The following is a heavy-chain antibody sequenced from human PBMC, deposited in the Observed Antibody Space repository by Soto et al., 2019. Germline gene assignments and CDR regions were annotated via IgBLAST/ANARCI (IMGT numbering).Heavy chain of an antibody. Sequence: QVQLVQSGAEVKKPGSSVKVSCKASGGTFSSHVFNWVRQAPGQGLEWMGGIMPIIGTANYAQKFQGRVTITADESTSTAYVERSSLRSEDTAVYYCARDLEFRDGNISHLDYWGQGTLVTVSS. V-gene: IGHV1-69*01. CDR2: IMPIIGTA. CDR1: GGTFSSHV. CDR3: ARDLEFRDGNISHLDY. D-gene: IGHD3-10*01. J-gene: IGHJ4*02.